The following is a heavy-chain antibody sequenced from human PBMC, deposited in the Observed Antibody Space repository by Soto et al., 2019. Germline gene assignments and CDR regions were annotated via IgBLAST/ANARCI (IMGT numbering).Heavy chain of an antibody. J-gene: IGHJ4*02. V-gene: IGHV1-8*01. CDR3: AREYRYCSSTSCSIPDY. Sequence: GASVKVSCKASGYTFTTYDINWVRQATGQGLEWMGWVNPNSGDTSYAQKFQGRVTMTRDTSKSTAYMELSSLRSEDTAVYYCAREYRYCSSTSCSIPDYWGQGTLVTVSS. CDR2: VNPNSGDT. CDR1: GYTFTTYD. D-gene: IGHD2-2*01.